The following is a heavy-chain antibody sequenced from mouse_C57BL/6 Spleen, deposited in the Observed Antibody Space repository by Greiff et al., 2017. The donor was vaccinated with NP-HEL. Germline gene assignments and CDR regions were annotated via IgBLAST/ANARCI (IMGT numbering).Heavy chain of an antibody. D-gene: IGHD1-1*01. CDR3: GTTVVATSDYYAMDY. CDR1: GYAFSSSW. J-gene: IGHJ4*01. CDR2: IYPGDGDT. V-gene: IGHV1-82*01. Sequence: QVQLQQSGPELVKPGASVKISCKASGYAFSSSWMNWVKQRPGKGLEWIGRIYPGDGDTNYNGKFKGKATLTADKSSSTAYMQLSSLTSEDSAVYFCGTTVVATSDYYAMDYWGQGTSVTVSS.